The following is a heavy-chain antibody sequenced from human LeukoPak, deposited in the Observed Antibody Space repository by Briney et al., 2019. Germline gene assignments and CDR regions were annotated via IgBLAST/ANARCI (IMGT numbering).Heavy chain of an antibody. CDR2: IYYSGST. D-gene: IGHD5-18*01. V-gene: IGHV4-59*08. J-gene: IGHJ4*02. CDR3: ARRGYAPKYYFDY. Sequence: SSETLSLTCTVSGGSISSYYWSWIRQPPGKGLEWTGYIYYSGSTNYNPSLKSRVTISVDTSKNQFSLKLSSVTAADTAVYYCARRGYAPKYYFDYWGQGTLVTVSS. CDR1: GGSISSYY.